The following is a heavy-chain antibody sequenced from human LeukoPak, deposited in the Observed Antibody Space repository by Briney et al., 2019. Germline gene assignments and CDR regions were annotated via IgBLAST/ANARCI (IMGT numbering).Heavy chain of an antibody. CDR2: IYHSGST. J-gene: IGHJ4*02. Sequence: KTSETLSLTCTVSGYSISSGYYWGWIRQPPGKGLEWIGSIYHSGSTYYNPSLKSRVTISVDTSKNQFSLKLSSVTAADTAVYYCARVDYWGYGSGSYYFDYWGQGTLVTVSS. CDR3: ARVDYWGYGSGSYYFDY. CDR1: GYSISSGYY. D-gene: IGHD3-10*01. V-gene: IGHV4-38-2*02.